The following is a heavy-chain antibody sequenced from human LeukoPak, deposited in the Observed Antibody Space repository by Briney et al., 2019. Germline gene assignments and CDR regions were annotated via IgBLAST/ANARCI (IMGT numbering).Heavy chain of an antibody. Sequence: GSLRLSCAASGFTFSSYEMNWVRQAPGKGLEWIGSICYSGSTYYNPSLKSRVTISVDTSKNQFSLKLSSVTAADTAVYYCASGYYDFWSGPEAGAYGMDVWGQGTTVTVSS. CDR3: ASGYYDFWSGPEAGAYGMDV. CDR2: ICYSGST. V-gene: IGHV4-59*05. CDR1: GFTFSSYE. D-gene: IGHD3-3*01. J-gene: IGHJ6*02.